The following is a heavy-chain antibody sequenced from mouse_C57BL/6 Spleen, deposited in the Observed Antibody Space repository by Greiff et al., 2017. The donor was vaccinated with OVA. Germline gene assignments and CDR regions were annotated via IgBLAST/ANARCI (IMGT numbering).Heavy chain of an antibody. J-gene: IGHJ2*01. CDR1: GYTFTSYW. CDR2: IYPGNSDT. Sequence: EVQLQQSGTVLARPGASVKMSCKTSGYTFTSYWMHWVKQRPGQGLEWIGAIYPGNSDTSYNQKFKGKAKLTAVTSASTAYMELSSLTNEDSAVYYGTREGPFLYGSSPYFDYWGQGTTLTVSS. CDR3: TREGPFLYGSSPYFDY. V-gene: IGHV1-5*01. D-gene: IGHD1-1*01.